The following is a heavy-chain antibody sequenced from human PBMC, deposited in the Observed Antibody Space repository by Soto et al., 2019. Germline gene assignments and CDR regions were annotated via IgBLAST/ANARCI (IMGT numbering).Heavy chain of an antibody. J-gene: IGHJ6*03. CDR1: GFTFSSYW. V-gene: IGHV3-7*01. CDR3: ARTIFGVVTDSPYMYV. D-gene: IGHD3-3*01. CDR2: IKQDGNDL. Sequence: GGSLRLSCAASGFTFSSYWMSWVRQAPEKGLEWVANIKQDGNDLYFVDSVKGRFTISRDNAKNSLYLHMSSLRAEDTGVYYCARTIFGVVTDSPYMYVWGKGTAVTVSS.